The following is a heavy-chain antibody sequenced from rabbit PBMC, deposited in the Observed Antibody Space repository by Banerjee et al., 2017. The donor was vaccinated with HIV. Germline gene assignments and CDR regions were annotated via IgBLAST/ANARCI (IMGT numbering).Heavy chain of an antibody. CDR1: GFSFSSYYY. Sequence: QSLEESGGDLVKPGASLTLTCTASGFSFSSYYYMCWVRQAPGKGLEWIACIYTGDGNTYYASWAKGRFTISKTSSTTVTLQMTSLTAADTATYFCARTNYDVPVVYDGMDLWGPGTLVTVS. V-gene: IGHV1S40*01. CDR2: IYTGDGNT. J-gene: IGHJ6*01. CDR3: ARTNYDVPVVYDGMDL. D-gene: IGHD1-1*01.